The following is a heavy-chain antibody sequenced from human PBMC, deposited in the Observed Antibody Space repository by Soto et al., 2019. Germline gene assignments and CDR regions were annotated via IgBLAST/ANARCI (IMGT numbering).Heavy chain of an antibody. Sequence: EVQLVESGGGLVQPGRSLRLSCAASGFTFDDYAMHWVRQAPGKGLEWVSGISWNSGSIGYADSVKGRFTISRDNAKNSLYLQMNSLRAEDTALYYCAKDIGAIAVAPGFQHWGQGTLVTVSS. V-gene: IGHV3-9*01. CDR1: GFTFDDYA. CDR2: ISWNSGSI. J-gene: IGHJ1*01. CDR3: AKDIGAIAVAPGFQH. D-gene: IGHD6-19*01.